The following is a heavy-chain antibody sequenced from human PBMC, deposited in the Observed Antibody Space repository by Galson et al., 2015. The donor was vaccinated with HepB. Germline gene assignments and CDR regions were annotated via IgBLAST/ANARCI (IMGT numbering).Heavy chain of an antibody. J-gene: IGHJ5*02. CDR2: NSISGATI. CDR3: ARAALGWFDP. V-gene: IGHV3-11*01. Sequence: SLRLSCAASGFSFSDYYMTWIRQAPGKGLEWLSYNSISGATIYYADSVRGRFTISGDNAKNSLYLQMNSLRAEDTALYYCARAALGWFDPWGQGTQVTVSS. D-gene: IGHD6-25*01. CDR1: GFSFSDYY.